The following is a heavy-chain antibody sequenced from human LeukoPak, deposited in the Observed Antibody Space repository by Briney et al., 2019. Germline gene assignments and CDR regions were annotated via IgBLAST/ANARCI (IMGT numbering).Heavy chain of an antibody. J-gene: IGHJ6*03. CDR3: AKRTTENSDYYMDV. V-gene: IGHV3-23*01. Sequence: GGSLRLSCVVSGFTFSNYWMTWVRQAPGKGLEWVSAISGSGGSTYYADSVKGRFTISRDNSKNTLFLQMNSLRAEDTAVYYCAKRTTENSDYYMDVRGKGTTVTISS. D-gene: IGHD4-23*01. CDR1: GFTFSNYW. CDR2: ISGSGGST.